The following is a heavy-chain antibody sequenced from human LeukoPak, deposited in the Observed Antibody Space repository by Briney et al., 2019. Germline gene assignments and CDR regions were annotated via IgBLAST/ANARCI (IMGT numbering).Heavy chain of an antibody. J-gene: IGHJ3*02. D-gene: IGHD5-12*01. CDR2: IYYSGST. CDR3: ARGSDIVATRDAFDI. Sequence: PSQTLSLTCTVSGGSLSSGGYYWSWTRQHPGKGLEWIGYIYYSGSTYYNPSLKSRVTISVDTSKNQFSLKLSSVTAADTAVYYCARGSDIVATRDAFDIWGQGTMVTVSS. V-gene: IGHV4-31*03. CDR1: GGSLSSGGYY.